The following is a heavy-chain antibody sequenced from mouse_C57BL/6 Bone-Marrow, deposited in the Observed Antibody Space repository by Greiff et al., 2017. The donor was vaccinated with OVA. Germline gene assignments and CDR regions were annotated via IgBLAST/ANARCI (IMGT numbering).Heavy chain of an antibody. J-gene: IGHJ2*01. Sequence: EVLLVESGGGLVKPGGSLKLSCAASGFTFSSYAMSWVRQTPEKRLEWVATISDGGSYTYYPDNVKGRFTISRDNAKNNLYLQMSHLKSEDTAMYYCAGGANWEYYFDYWGQGTTLTVSS. CDR1: GFTFSSYA. CDR3: AGGANWEYYFDY. V-gene: IGHV5-4*01. D-gene: IGHD4-1*01. CDR2: ISDGGSYT.